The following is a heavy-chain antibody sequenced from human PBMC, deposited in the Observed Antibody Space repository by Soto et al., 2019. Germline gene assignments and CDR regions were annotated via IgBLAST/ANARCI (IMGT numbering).Heavy chain of an antibody. CDR2: IYYSGST. CDR1: GGSISSGDYY. Sequence: QVQLQESGPGLVKPSQTLSLTCTVSGGSISSGDYYWSWIRQPPGKGLEWIGYIYYSGSTYYNPSLKSRVTISVDTSNTQFSLKLSSVTAADTAVYYCASVGLRYFTFDYWGQGTLVTVSS. CDR3: ASVGLRYFTFDY. J-gene: IGHJ4*02. V-gene: IGHV4-30-4*01. D-gene: IGHD3-9*01.